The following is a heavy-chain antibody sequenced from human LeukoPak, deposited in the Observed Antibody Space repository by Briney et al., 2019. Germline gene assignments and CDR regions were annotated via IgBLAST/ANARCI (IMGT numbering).Heavy chain of an antibody. CDR3: ARDTHYSQDCSGDSCYYYYYMDV. V-gene: IGHV4-39*07. CDR1: GGSISNSAYY. D-gene: IGHD2-15*01. J-gene: IGHJ6*03. CDR2: VYYSGST. Sequence: PSETLSLTCTVSGGSISNSAYYWDWIRQPPGKGLEWIGSVYYSGSTYYNPSLKSRVTISVDTSKNQFSLNLTSVTAADTAVYYCARDTHYSQDCSGDSCYYYYYMDVWGKGTTVTVSS.